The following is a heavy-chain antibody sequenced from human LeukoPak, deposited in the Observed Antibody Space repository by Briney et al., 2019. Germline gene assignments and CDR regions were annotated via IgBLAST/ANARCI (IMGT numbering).Heavy chain of an antibody. Sequence: GGSLRLSCAASGFTFSSYAMSWVRQAPGKGLEWVSAISGSGGSTYYADSVKGRFTISRDNSKNTLYLQMNSLRAEDTAVYYCARALVLRFLKWLRSREYGMDVWGQGTTVTVSS. V-gene: IGHV3-23*01. CDR3: ARALVLRFLKWLRSREYGMDV. D-gene: IGHD3-3*01. CDR2: ISGSGGST. CDR1: GFTFSSYA. J-gene: IGHJ6*02.